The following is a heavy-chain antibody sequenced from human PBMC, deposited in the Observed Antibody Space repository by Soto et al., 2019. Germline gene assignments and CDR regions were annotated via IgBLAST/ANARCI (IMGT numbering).Heavy chain of an antibody. CDR1: GVTFSSDA. V-gene: IGHV3-23*01. Sequence: GGSLRLSCAASGVTFSSDARSWVRQAPGKGLEWVSAISGSGGSTYYADSVKGRFTISRDNSKNTLYLQMNSLRAEDTAVYYCAKDLNRHYDIFGYWGQGTLVTVSS. CDR2: ISGSGGST. J-gene: IGHJ4*02. CDR3: AKDLNRHYDIFGY. D-gene: IGHD3-9*01.